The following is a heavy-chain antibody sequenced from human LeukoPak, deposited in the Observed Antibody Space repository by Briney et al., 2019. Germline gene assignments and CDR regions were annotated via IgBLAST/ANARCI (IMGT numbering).Heavy chain of an antibody. Sequence: GGSLRLSCAACGFTLSSYWMRWVRQAPGKGLEWGANIKQDGSEKYYVDSVEGRFTISRDNAKNSLYLQMNSLRAEDTAVYYCATFPMVRASWGQGTLVTVSS. V-gene: IGHV3-7*03. CDR1: GFTLSSYW. J-gene: IGHJ5*02. D-gene: IGHD3-10*01. CDR3: ATFPMVRAS. CDR2: IKQDGSEK.